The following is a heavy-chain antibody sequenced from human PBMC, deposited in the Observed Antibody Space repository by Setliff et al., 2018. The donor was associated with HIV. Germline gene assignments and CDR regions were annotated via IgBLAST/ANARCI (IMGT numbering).Heavy chain of an antibody. CDR1: GFTFGDYA. Sequence: GGSLRLSCTASGFTFGDYAMSWVRQAPGKGLEWVGFIRSKAYGGTTEYAASVKDRFTVSRDDSKSIAYLQINSLKTEDTAVYYCTRDKGYAFDIRGQGTMVTVSS. J-gene: IGHJ3*02. V-gene: IGHV3-49*04. CDR2: IRSKAYGGTT. CDR3: TRDKGYAFDI. D-gene: IGHD5-18*01.